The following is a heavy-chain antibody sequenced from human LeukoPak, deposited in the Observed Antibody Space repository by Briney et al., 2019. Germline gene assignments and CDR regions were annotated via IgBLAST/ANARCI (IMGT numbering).Heavy chain of an antibody. J-gene: IGHJ4*02. CDR1: GGSISSYY. Sequence: SETLSLTCTVSGGSISSYYWSWIRQPAGRGLEWIGRIYTSGSTNYNPSPKSRVTMSVDTSKNQFSLKLSPVTAADTAVYYCARDSYGSGSYNYWGQGTLVTVSS. D-gene: IGHD3-10*01. V-gene: IGHV4-4*07. CDR2: IYTSGST. CDR3: ARDSYGSGSYNY.